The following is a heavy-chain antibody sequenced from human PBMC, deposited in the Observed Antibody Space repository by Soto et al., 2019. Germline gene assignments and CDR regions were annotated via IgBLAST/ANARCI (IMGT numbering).Heavy chain of an antibody. J-gene: IGHJ3*02. Sequence: SGPTLVNPTQTLTLTCTFSGFSLSTSGVGVGWIRQPPGKALEWLALIYWDDDKRYSPSLKSRLTITKDTSKNQVVLTMTNMDPVDTATYYCAHRVNRLRFLEWSPGAFDIWGQGTMVTVSS. CDR2: IYWDDDK. D-gene: IGHD3-3*01. CDR1: GFSLSTSGVG. CDR3: AHRVNRLRFLEWSPGAFDI. V-gene: IGHV2-5*02.